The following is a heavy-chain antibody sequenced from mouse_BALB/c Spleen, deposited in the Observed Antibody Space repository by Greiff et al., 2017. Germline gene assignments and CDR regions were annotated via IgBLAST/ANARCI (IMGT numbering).Heavy chain of an antibody. Sequence: EVQVVESGGGLVKPGGSLKLSCAASGFTFSSYAMSWVRQTPEKRLEWVASISSGGSTYYPDSVKGRFTISRDNARNILYLQMSSLRSEDTAMYYCARERVGSFDYWGQGTTLTVSS. J-gene: IGHJ2*01. CDR1: GFTFSSYA. CDR3: ARERVGSFDY. CDR2: ISSGGST. D-gene: IGHD2-2*01. V-gene: IGHV5-6-5*01.